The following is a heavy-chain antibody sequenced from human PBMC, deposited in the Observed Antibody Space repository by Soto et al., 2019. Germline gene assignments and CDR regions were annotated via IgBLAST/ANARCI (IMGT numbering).Heavy chain of an antibody. J-gene: IGHJ6*03. CDR3: ARSYYDFWSGFGYMDV. CDR1: GFTFSSYW. D-gene: IGHD3-3*01. CDR2: IKQDGSEK. Sequence: GGSLRLSCAASGFTFSSYWMSWVRQAPGKGLEWVANIKQDGSEKYYVDSVKGRFTISRDNAKNSLYLQMNSLRAEDTAVYYCARSYYDFWSGFGYMDVWGKGTTVTVS. V-gene: IGHV3-7*01.